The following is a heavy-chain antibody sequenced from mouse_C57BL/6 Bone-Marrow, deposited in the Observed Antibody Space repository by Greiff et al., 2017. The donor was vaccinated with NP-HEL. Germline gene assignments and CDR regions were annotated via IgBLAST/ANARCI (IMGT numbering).Heavy chain of an antibody. CDR3: AREDLYYGNFYAMYY. CDR1: GYTFTDYY. D-gene: IGHD2-1*01. Sequence: EVQLQQSGPVLVKPGASVKMSCKASGYTFTDYYMNWVKQSHGKSLEWIGVINPYNGGTSYNQQFKGKATLTVDKSSSTAYMELNSLTSEDSAFYYCAREDLYYGNFYAMYYWGQGTSVPVSS. J-gene: IGHJ4*01. CDR2: INPYNGGT. V-gene: IGHV1-19*01.